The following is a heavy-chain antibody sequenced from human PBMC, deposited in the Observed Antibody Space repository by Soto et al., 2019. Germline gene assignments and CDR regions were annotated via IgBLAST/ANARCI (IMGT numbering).Heavy chain of an antibody. CDR2: IYWNDDK. J-gene: IGHJ4*02. Sequence: QITLKESGPTLVKPTQTLTLTCTFSGFSLSNDGVGVGWIRQPPGKALEWLALIYWNDDKWYSPSLKSRLTITKDTSKNQVVLTMTNMDPVDTATYYCADRTPYSSSWFHWGQGALVTVSS. CDR3: ADRTPYSSSWFH. D-gene: IGHD6-13*01. CDR1: GFSLSNDGVG. V-gene: IGHV2-5*01.